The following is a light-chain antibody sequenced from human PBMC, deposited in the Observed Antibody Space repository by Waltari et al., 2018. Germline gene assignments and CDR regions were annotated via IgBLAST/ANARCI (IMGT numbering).Light chain of an antibody. V-gene: IGLV3-10*01. CDR1: ELPRKY. Sequence: SYELTQTPSVSVSPGQTARITCSGTELPRKYPYWFQQKSGQAPLLVIYEDTKRPSGIPERFSGSSSGTVATLTITGAQVDDEADYYCYSSDSTGLRVFGGGTTVVVL. CDR3: YSSDSTGLRV. CDR2: EDT. J-gene: IGLJ1*01.